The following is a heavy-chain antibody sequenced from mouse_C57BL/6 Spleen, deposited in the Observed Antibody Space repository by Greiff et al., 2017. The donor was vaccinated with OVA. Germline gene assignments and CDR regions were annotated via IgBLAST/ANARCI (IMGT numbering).Heavy chain of an antibody. J-gene: IGHJ3*01. D-gene: IGHD2-12*01. CDR1: GYSITSGYY. Sequence: EVHLVESGPGLVKPSQSLSLTCSVTGYSITSGYYWNWIRQFPGNKLEWMGYISYDGSNNYNPSLKNRISITRDTSKNQFFLKLNSVTTEDTATYYCARGSYDVFAYWGQGTLVTVSA. V-gene: IGHV3-6*01. CDR3: ARGSYDVFAY. CDR2: ISYDGSN.